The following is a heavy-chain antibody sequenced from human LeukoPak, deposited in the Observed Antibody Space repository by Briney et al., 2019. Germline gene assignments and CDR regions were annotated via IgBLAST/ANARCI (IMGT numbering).Heavy chain of an antibody. Sequence: SETLSLTCTVSGGSISGYIWSWIRQPPGKGLEWIAYIYDNGNTNHNPSLKSRVTIALDTSKNQFSLRLNSVTAADTAVYYCVRLSVVSPHRYFDLWGRGTLVTVSS. CDR1: GGSISGYI. V-gene: IGHV4-59*08. J-gene: IGHJ2*01. CDR3: VRLSVVSPHRYFDL. CDR2: IYDNGNT. D-gene: IGHD4-23*01.